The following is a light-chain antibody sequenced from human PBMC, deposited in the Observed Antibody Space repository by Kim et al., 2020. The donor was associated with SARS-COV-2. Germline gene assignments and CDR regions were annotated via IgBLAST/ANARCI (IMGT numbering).Light chain of an antibody. V-gene: IGLV4-69*01. CDR2: LNSDGSH. J-gene: IGLJ3*02. CDR1: SGQSSYA. Sequence: GASVKLTCTLSSGQSSYAIAWHQQQPEKGPRYLMKLNSDGSHSKGDGIPDRFSGSSSGAERYLTISSLQSEDEADYYCQTWGTGWVFGGGTQLTVL. CDR3: QTWGTGWV.